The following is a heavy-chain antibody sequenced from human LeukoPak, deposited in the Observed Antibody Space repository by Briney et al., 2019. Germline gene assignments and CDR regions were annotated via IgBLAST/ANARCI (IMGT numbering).Heavy chain of an antibody. CDR2: IIPILGIA. Sequence: SVKVSCKASGGTFSSYAISWVRQAPGQGLEWMGRIIPILGIANYAQKFQGRVTITADKSTSTAYMELSSLRSEDTAVYYCARGSGVLWFTLDYWGQGTLVTVSS. CDR3: ARGSGVLWFTLDY. CDR1: GGTFSSYA. J-gene: IGHJ4*02. D-gene: IGHD3-10*01. V-gene: IGHV1-69*04.